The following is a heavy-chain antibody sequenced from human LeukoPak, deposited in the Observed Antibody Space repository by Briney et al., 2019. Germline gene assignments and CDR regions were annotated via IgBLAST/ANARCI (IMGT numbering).Heavy chain of an antibody. Sequence: PSETLSLTCTVSGGSISSGGYYWSWIRQHPGKGLEWIGYIYYSGSTYYNPSLKSRVTISVDTSKNQSSLKLSSVTAADTAVYYCASGAVAGSFDYWGQGTLVTVSS. CDR3: ASGAVAGSFDY. D-gene: IGHD6-19*01. CDR2: IYYSGST. J-gene: IGHJ4*02. V-gene: IGHV4-31*03. CDR1: GGSISSGGYY.